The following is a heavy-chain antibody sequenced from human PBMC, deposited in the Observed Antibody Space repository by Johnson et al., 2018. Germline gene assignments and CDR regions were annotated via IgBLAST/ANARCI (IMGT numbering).Heavy chain of an antibody. Sequence: QVQLVESGGGVVQPGRSLRLSCAASALTLSDYAMHWVRQAPGKGLDWMAVISYDGSNKYYADSVKGRFTISRDNSKNTLFLQMNSLRAEDTAVYYCAGGSGGDYDSSGYYYVDAFEIWGQGTMFTVSS. CDR3: AGGSGGDYDSSGYYYVDAFEI. CDR2: ISYDGSNK. CDR1: ALTLSDYA. J-gene: IGHJ3*02. V-gene: IGHV3-30-3*01. D-gene: IGHD3-22*01.